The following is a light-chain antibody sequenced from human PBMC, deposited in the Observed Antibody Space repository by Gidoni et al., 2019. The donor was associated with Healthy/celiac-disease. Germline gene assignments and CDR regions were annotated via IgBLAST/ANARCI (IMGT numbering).Light chain of an antibody. V-gene: IGKV1-5*03. J-gene: IGKJ1*01. CDR3: QQYNSYSPR. CDR1: QSISSW. Sequence: DIQMTQSPSTLSASVGDRVTITCRASQSISSWLAWYQQKPGKAPKLLIYKASSLESGVPSRFRGSGSGTEFTLTISSLQPDDFATYYCQQYNSYSPRFGQXTKVEIK. CDR2: KAS.